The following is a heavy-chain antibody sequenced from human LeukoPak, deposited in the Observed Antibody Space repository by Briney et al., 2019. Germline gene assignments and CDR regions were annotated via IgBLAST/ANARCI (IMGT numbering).Heavy chain of an antibody. J-gene: IGHJ5*02. CDR1: GFTFNTYG. D-gene: IGHD1-7*01. CDR3: ARGATDTTRWFDP. V-gene: IGHV3-21*01. CDR2: ISRTSEST. Sequence: GGSLRLSCAASGFTFNTYGMSWVRQAPGKGLEWVSIISRTSESTFYADSVKGRFTISRDNAKNSLYLQMNGLRADDTATYYCARGATDTTRWFDPWGQGTLVTVSS.